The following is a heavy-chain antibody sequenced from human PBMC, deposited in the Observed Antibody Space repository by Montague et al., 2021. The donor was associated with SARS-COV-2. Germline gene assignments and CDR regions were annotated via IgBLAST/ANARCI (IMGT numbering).Heavy chain of an antibody. V-gene: IGHV3-74*01. CDR2: INSDGSST. CDR1: GFTFRSYW. CDR3: ARSIGDFWSGYEDYYSAMGV. Sequence: SLRLSCAASGFTFRSYWMHWVRQAPGKGLVWVSRINSDGSSTGYADSVKGRFTISRDNAKNTLCLQMNSLGAEDTAVYYCARSIGDFWSGYEDYYSAMGVWGQGTTVTVSS. J-gene: IGHJ6*02. D-gene: IGHD3-3*01.